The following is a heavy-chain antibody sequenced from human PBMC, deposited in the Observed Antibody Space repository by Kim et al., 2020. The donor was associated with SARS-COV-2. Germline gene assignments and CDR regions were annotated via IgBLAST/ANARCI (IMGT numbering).Heavy chain of an antibody. J-gene: IGHJ5*02. D-gene: IGHD3-22*01. Sequence: GTTYAQEFQGRVTKTRDTSISTAYMELSRLRSDDTAVYYCAREGLNWFDPWGQGTLVTVSS. CDR2: GT. CDR3: AREGLNWFDP. V-gene: IGHV1-2*02.